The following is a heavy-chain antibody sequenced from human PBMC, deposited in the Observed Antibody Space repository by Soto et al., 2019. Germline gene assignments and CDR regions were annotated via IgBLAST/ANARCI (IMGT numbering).Heavy chain of an antibody. Sequence: PSETLSLTCTVSGASISSCSYYWSWIRQLPGKGLEWIGYISNSGSTYYNPSLKSRVTISVDTSKNQFSLRVSSVTAADTAVYYCARAVYSNHVYWGQGTLVTVSS. D-gene: IGHD4-4*01. V-gene: IGHV4-31*03. CDR1: GASISSCSYY. CDR2: ISNSGST. CDR3: ARAVYSNHVY. J-gene: IGHJ4*02.